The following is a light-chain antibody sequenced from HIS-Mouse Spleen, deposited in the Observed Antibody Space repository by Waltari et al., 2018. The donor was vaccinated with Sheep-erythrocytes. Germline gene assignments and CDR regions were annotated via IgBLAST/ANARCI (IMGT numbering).Light chain of an antibody. Sequence: QSALTQPASVSGSPGQSFPISCTGTSSDVGGYNLVSWYQQHPGKAPKPMIYEGSKRPSGVSNRFSGSKSGNTASLTISGLQAEDEADYYCCSYAGSSTPWVFGGGTKLTVL. V-gene: IGLV2-23*01. CDR1: SSDVGGYNL. CDR3: CSYAGSSTPWV. J-gene: IGLJ3*02. CDR2: EGS.